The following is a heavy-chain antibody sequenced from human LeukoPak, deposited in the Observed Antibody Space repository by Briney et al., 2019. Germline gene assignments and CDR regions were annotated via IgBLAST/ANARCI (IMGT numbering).Heavy chain of an antibody. CDR3: ARGANYYDSSGYYSYYLDY. D-gene: IGHD3-22*01. J-gene: IGHJ4*02. CDR1: GDSISSYY. CDR2: ICYSGNT. Sequence: SETLSLTCTVSGDSISSYYLNWIRQPPGKGLEWIGYICYSGNTNYNPSLKSRVTVSVDTSKNHFSLRLSSVTAADTAVYYCARGANYYDSSGYYSYYLDYWGQGTLVTVSS. V-gene: IGHV4-59*01.